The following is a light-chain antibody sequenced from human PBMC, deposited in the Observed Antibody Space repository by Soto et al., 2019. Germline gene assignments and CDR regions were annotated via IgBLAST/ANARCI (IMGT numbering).Light chain of an antibody. Sequence: TQLTQSPSSLSASVGDRVTITCRASQGISSYLAWYQQKPGRAPKLLILAASTLQSGVPSRFSGSGSGTEFTLTISSLQPEDFATYYCLQHNSYPLTFGGGTKVDIK. CDR1: QGISSY. CDR2: AAS. CDR3: LQHNSYPLT. J-gene: IGKJ4*01. V-gene: IGKV1-9*01.